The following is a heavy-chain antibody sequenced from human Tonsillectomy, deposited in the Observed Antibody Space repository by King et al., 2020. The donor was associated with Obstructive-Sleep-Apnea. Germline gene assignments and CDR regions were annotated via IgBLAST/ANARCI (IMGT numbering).Heavy chain of an antibody. Sequence: QLVQSGGGVVQPGRSLRLSCAASGFTFSSYAMHWVRQAPGKGLEWVAVISYDGSNKYNADSVKGRFTISRDNSKNTLYLQMNSLRAEDTAVFYCARDPATYYYDPTGYGHPDYWGQGTLVTVSS. D-gene: IGHD3-22*01. CDR1: GFTFSSYA. J-gene: IGHJ4*02. CDR2: ISYDGSNK. CDR3: ARDPATYYYDPTGYGHPDY. V-gene: IGHV3-30*04.